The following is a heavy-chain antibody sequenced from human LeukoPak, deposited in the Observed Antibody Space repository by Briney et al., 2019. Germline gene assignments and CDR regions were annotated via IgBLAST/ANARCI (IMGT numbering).Heavy chain of an antibody. CDR1: RFTFSSYA. V-gene: IGHV3-23*01. D-gene: IGHD2-2*02. Sequence: GGSLRLSCAASRFTFSSYAMSWVRQAPGKGLEWVSVISGSGGSTYYADSVKGRFTISRDNSKNALYLQMNSLRAEDTAVYYCAKDRDPDIVVVPAAINGYWGQGTLVTVSS. J-gene: IGHJ4*02. CDR3: AKDRDPDIVVVPAAINGY. CDR2: ISGSGGST.